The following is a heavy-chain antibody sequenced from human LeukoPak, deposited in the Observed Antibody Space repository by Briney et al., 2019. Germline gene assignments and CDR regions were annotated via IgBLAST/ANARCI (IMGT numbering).Heavy chain of an antibody. CDR1: GYTFTSYD. D-gene: IGHD6-19*01. J-gene: IGHJ4*02. V-gene: IGHV1-8*01. Sequence: ASVKVSCKASGYTFTSYDINWVRQATGQGLEWMGWMNPNSGNTGYAQKFQGRVTMTRNTSISTAYMELSSLRSEDTAVYYCARGPAVAGYFDYWGQGTLVTVSS. CDR2: MNPNSGNT. CDR3: ARGPAVAGYFDY.